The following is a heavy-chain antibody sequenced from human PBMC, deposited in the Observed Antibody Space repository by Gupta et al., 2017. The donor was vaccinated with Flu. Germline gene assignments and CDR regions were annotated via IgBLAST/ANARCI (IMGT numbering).Heavy chain of an antibody. CDR3: ARDRLVVVPAAREGWFDP. J-gene: IGHJ5*02. D-gene: IGHD2-2*01. CDR2: INPNSGGT. V-gene: IGHV1-2*02. Sequence: QVQLVQSGAEVKKPGASVKVSCKASGYTFTGYYMHWVRQAPGQGLEWMGWINPNSGGTNYAQKFQGRVTMTRDTSISTAYMELSRLRSDDTAVYYCARDRLVVVPAAREGWFDPWGQGTLVTVSS. CDR1: GYTFTGYY.